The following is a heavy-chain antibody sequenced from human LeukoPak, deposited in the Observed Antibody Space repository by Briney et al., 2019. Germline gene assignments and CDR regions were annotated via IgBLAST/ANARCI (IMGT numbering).Heavy chain of an antibody. CDR3: ARESPYAVGLSSRLYYFDH. CDR1: GFTFSSYA. Sequence: PGGSLRLSCAASGFTFSSYAMSWVRQAPGKGLEWVSAISGSGGSTYYADSVKGRFTISRDNSKNTLYLQMNSLRAEDTAVYYCARESPYAVGLSSRLYYFDHWGQGALVTVSS. J-gene: IGHJ4*02. CDR2: ISGSGGST. D-gene: IGHD1-26*01. V-gene: IGHV3-23*01.